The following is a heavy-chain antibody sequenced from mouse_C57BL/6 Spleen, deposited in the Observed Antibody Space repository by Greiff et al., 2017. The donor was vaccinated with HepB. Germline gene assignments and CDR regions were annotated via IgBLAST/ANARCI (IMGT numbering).Heavy chain of an antibody. CDR3: ASNYDY. CDR2: ISYDGSN. V-gene: IGHV3-6*01. Sequence: EVKLMESGPGLVKPSQSLSLTCSVTGYSITSGYYWNWIRQFPGNKLEWMGYISYDGSNNYNPSLKNRISITRGTSKNQFFLKLNSVTTEDTATYYCASNYDYWGQGTTLTVSS. J-gene: IGHJ2*01. CDR1: GYSITSGYY.